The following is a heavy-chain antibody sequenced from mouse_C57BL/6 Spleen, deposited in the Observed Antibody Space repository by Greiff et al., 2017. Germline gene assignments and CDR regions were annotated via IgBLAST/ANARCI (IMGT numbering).Heavy chain of an antibody. CDR3: TREDMVTTEYFDV. Sequence: VKLQESGAELARPGASVKLSCKASGYTFTSYGMSWVKQRTGQGLEWIGEIYPWSGNTYYNEKFKGKATLTADKSSSTAYMALRSLTSEDSAVYFCTREDMVTTEYFDVWGTGTTVTVSS. CDR2: IYPWSGNT. CDR1: GYTFTSYG. D-gene: IGHD2-2*01. J-gene: IGHJ1*03. V-gene: IGHV1-81*01.